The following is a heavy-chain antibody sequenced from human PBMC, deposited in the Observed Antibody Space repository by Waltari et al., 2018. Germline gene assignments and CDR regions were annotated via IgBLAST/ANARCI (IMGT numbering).Heavy chain of an antibody. D-gene: IGHD1-26*01. V-gene: IGHV3-7*01. J-gene: IGHJ4*02. Sequence: DSVKGRFTISRDNAQNSLDLQMNSLRAEDTAVYYCARGGSYFFYWGQGTLVTVSS. CDR3: ARGGSYFFY.